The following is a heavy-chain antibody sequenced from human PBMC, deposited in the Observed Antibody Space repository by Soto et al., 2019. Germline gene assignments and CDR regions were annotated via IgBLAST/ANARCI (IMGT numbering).Heavy chain of an antibody. CDR2: INPDNGNT. Sequence: ASVKVSCKASGYTFTRSGISWVRQAPGQGLEWLGWINPDNGNTNYAQHLQGRVSLTTDTSTSTAYMDLRSLRSDDTAVYYCARDQGITTVGVYSSNYYGREGWGKGTRVTVSS. D-gene: IGHD3-3*01. CDR3: ARDQGITTVGVYSSNYYGREG. V-gene: IGHV1-18*01. CDR1: GYTFTRSG. J-gene: IGHJ6*04.